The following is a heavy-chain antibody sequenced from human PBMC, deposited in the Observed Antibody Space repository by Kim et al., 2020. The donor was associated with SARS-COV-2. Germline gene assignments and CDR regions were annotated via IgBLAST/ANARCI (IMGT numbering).Heavy chain of an antibody. J-gene: IGHJ6*02. CDR3: AKDIEGVGYCSSTSCYPYGMDV. CDR2: ISGDGGST. D-gene: IGHD2-2*01. V-gene: IGHV3-43*02. Sequence: GGSLRLSCAASGFTFDDYAMHWVRQAPGKGLEWVSLISGDGGSTYYADSVKGRFTISRDNSKNSLYLQMNSLRTEDTALYYCAKDIEGVGYCSSTSCYPYGMDVWGQGTTVTVSS. CDR1: GFTFDDYA.